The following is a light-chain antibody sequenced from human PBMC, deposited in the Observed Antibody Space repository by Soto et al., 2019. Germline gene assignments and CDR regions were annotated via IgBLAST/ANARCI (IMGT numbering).Light chain of an antibody. J-gene: IGLJ1*01. Sequence: QSVLTQPPSVSGTPGQRVTISCSGSSSNIGVKTVNWYQQFPGSAPKLLIFRSDQRPSGVPDRFSGSKSGTSASLAISGLQSEDEADYYCSAWDDSLNVRVFGTGTKLTVL. CDR1: SSNIGVKT. V-gene: IGLV1-44*01. CDR2: RSD. CDR3: SAWDDSLNVRV.